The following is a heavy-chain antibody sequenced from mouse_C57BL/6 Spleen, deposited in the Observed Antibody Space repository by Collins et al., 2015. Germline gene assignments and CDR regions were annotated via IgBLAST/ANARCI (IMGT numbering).Heavy chain of an antibody. CDR1: GFDFSRYW. CDR2: INPDSSTI. J-gene: IGHJ4*01. CDR3: ARITTATSDAMDY. D-gene: IGHD1-2*01. Sequence: EVKLLESGGGLVQPGGSLKLSCAASGFDFSRYWMSWVRQAPGKGLEWIGEINPDSSTINYTPSLKDKFIISRDNAKNTLYLQMSKVRSEDTALYYCARITTATSDAMDYWGQGTLVTVSS. V-gene: IGHV4-1*02.